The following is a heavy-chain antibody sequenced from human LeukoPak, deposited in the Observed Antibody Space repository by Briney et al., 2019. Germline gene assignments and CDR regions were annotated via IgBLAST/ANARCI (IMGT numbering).Heavy chain of an antibody. J-gene: IGHJ3*01. D-gene: IGHD6-6*01. CDR2: INSDGSEG. V-gene: IGHV3-7*03. CDR1: GFTFSGFW. CDR3: ARSSYSSSSSV. Sequence: PGGSLRLSCAVPGFTFSGFWMSWSRQAPGKGLEWVASINSDGSEGYYADVVKGRFTISSDNAKNSLYLQINSLRAEDTAVYYCARSSYSSSSSVWGQGTMVTVSS.